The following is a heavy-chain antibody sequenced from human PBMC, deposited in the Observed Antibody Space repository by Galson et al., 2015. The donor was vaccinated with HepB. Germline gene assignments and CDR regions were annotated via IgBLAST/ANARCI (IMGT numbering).Heavy chain of an antibody. Sequence: SLRLSCAASGFTFSSYGMHWVRQAPGKGLEWVAVIWYDGSNKYYADSVKGRFTISRDNSKNTLYLQMNSLRAEDTAVYYCARGPGEVGGEAFDIWGQGTMVTVSS. D-gene: IGHD1-26*01. J-gene: IGHJ3*02. CDR2: IWYDGSNK. CDR1: GFTFSSYG. V-gene: IGHV3-33*01. CDR3: ARGPGEVGGEAFDI.